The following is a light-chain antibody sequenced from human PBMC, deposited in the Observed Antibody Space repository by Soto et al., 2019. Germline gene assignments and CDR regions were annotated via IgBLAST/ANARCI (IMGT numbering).Light chain of an antibody. J-gene: IGLJ2*01. V-gene: IGLV3-1*01. CDR2: QDS. CDR1: KLGDKY. CDR3: QAWDSSTAQAL. Sequence: SYELTQPPSVSVSPGQTASITCSGDKLGDKYACWYQQKPGQSPVLVIYQDSKRPSGIPERFSGSNSGNTATLTISGTQAMDEADYYCQAWDSSTAQALFGGVTKVTVL.